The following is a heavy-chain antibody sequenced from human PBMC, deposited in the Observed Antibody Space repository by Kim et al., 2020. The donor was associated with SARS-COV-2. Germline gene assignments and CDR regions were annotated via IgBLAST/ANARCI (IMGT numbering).Heavy chain of an antibody. V-gene: IGHV4-34*01. D-gene: IGHD3-10*01. Sequence: SETLSLTCAVYGGSFSGYYWSWIRQPPGKGLEWIGEINHSGSTNYNPSLKSRVTISVDTSKNQFSLKLSSVTAADTAVYYCARGANGSGSYYYYYGMDG. J-gene: IGHJ6*01. CDR1: GGSFSGYY. CDR2: INHSGST. CDR3: ARGANGSGSYYYYYGMDG.